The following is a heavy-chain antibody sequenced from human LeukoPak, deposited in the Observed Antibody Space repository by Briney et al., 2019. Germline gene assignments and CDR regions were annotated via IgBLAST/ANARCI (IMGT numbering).Heavy chain of an antibody. CDR3: ARDRVVGGGSCYSAPNYYYYYCMDV. V-gene: IGHV3-21*01. CDR2: ISSSSSYI. D-gene: IGHD2-15*01. Sequence: GGSLRLSCAASGFTFSSYSMNWVRQAPGKGLEWVSSISSSSSYIYYADSVKGRFTISRDNAKNSLYLQMNSLRAEDTAVYYCARDRVVGGGSCYSAPNYYYYYCMDVWGQGTTVTVSS. CDR1: GFTFSSYS. J-gene: IGHJ6*02.